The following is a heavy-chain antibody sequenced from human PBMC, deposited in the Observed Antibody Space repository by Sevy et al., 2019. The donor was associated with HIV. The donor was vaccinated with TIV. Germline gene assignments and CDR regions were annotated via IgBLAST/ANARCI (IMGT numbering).Heavy chain of an antibody. Sequence: SETLSLTCTVXGGXISSGGYYWSWIRQHPGKGLEWIGYIYYSGSTYYNPSLKSRVTISVDTSKSQFSLKLSSVTAADTAVYXCARXXREYYSPXXXGMDVXXQGTRVTVSS. J-gene: IGHJ6*02. CDR1: GGXISSGGYY. D-gene: IGHD4-4*01. V-gene: IGHV4-31*03. CDR2: IYYSGST. CDR3: ARXXREYYSPXXXGMDV.